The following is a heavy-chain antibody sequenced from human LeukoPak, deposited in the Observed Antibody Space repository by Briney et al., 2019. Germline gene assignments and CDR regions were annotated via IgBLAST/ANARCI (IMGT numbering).Heavy chain of an antibody. J-gene: IGHJ4*02. CDR1: GYTFTSYY. V-gene: IGHV1-46*01. D-gene: IGHD1-26*01. CDR2: INPSGGST. Sequence: ASVKVSCKASGYTFTSYYMHWVRQAPGQGLEWMGIINPSGGSTSYARKFQGRVTMTRDTSTSTVYMELSSLRSEDTAVYYCARREGGATKREYYFDYWGQGTLVTVSS. CDR3: ARREGGATKREYYFDY.